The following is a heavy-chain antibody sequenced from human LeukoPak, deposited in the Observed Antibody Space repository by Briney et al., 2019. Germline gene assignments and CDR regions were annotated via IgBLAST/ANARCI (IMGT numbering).Heavy chain of an antibody. CDR3: PKSRSGSYWADAFDI. V-gene: IGHV3-23*01. Sequence: GGSLRLSCAASGFTFSSYSMSWVRQAPGRGLEWVSAISGSGGSTYYAGSVKGRLTISRGNSNNTLYLQMNSLRAEDTAVYYCPKSRSGSYWADAFDIWGQGTMVTVSS. D-gene: IGHD1-26*01. CDR2: ISGSGGST. CDR1: GFTFSSYS. J-gene: IGHJ3*02.